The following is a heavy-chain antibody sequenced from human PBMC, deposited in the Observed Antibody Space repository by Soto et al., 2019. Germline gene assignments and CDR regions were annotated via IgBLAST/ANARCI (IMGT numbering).Heavy chain of an antibody. CDR2: IYRPGNS. CDR1: GFSISSGFY. V-gene: IGHV4-38-2*02. CDR3: AREKVGTTFFDN. J-gene: IGHJ4*02. Sequence: PSETLSLTCNVTGFSISSGFYWSWVRQTPGKGLEWIGSIYRPGNSYRNPSLEGRLIVSMDLSNNRFFLKLASVTAADTAIYNWAREKVGTTFFDNWGQGTQVSLSS. D-gene: IGHD1-1*01.